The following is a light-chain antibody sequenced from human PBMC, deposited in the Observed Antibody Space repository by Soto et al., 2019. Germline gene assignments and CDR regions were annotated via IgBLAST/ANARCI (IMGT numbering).Light chain of an antibody. CDR1: SSDVGGYNY. V-gene: IGLV2-14*01. CDR2: DVS. Sequence: QSVLTQPASVSGSPGQSITISCTGTSSDVGGYNYVSWYQQHPGKAPKLMIYDVSNRPSGVSNRFSGSKSGNTASLTISGLQAEDEADYYCSSYTSSSTRVFGSGPNVTVL. J-gene: IGLJ1*01. CDR3: SSYTSSSTRV.